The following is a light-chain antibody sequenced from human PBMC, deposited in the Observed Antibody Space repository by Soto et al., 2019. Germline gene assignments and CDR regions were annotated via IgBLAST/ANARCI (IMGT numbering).Light chain of an antibody. CDR2: DAS. J-gene: IGKJ1*01. CDR1: QSVSSY. CDR3: QQRSNWPRT. Sequence: EIVLTQSPATLSLSPGERATLSCRASQSVSSYLAWYQQKPGQAPRLLIYDASNRATGIPARFSGSGSGTDFTLTISGLEPEDFAVYYCQQRSNWPRTFGQGPTVDIK. V-gene: IGKV3-11*01.